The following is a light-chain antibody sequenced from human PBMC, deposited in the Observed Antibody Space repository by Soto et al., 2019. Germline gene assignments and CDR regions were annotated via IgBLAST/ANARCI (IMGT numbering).Light chain of an antibody. CDR1: QDINKF. V-gene: IGKV1-33*01. CDR3: QQYDDLPYT. J-gene: IGKJ2*01. Sequence: DIQMTQSPSSLSASAGDRVSIACQASQDINKFLSWFQLKPGKAPKLLIYDASTLEAGVPSRFSGSGSGTDFTFTISSLQPEDIATYFCQQYDDLPYTFGQGTKLEIK. CDR2: DAS.